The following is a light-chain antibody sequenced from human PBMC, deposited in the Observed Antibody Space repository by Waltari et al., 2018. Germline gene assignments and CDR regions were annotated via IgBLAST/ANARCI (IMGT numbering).Light chain of an antibody. V-gene: IGKV3-15*01. CDR1: QSVSSN. Sequence: EIVMTQSPATLSVSPGERATLSCRASQSVSSNLAWYHQKPGQAPRLLIYGASTRATGIPARFSGSGSGTEFTLTISSLQSEDFAVYYCQQYNIWPPWTFGQGTKVEIK. J-gene: IGKJ1*01. CDR3: QQYNIWPPWT. CDR2: GAS.